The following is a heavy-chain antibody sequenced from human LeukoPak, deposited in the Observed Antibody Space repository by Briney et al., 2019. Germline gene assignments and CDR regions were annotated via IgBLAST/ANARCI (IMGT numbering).Heavy chain of an antibody. CDR3: ARVEGNVLRYFDSRPYYYGMDV. D-gene: IGHD3-9*01. CDR1: GGTFRSYA. V-gene: IGHV1-69*01. J-gene: IGHJ6*04. CDR2: IIPIFGTA. Sequence: SVKVSCKASGGTFRSYAISWVRQAPGQGLEWMGGIIPIFGTANYAQKFQGRVTITADESTITAYMELSSLRSEDTAVYYCARVEGNVLRYFDSRPYYYGMDVWGKGTTVTVSS.